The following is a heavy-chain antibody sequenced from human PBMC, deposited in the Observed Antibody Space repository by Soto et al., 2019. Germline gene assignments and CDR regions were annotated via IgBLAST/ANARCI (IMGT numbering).Heavy chain of an antibody. V-gene: IGHV4-4*02. D-gene: IGHD3-3*01. CDR2: IYHGGTT. Sequence: SETLCLTWAVAGGSITSVHWWSWVRQTPGKGLEWIGEIYHGGTTDYNPSLKGRVTMSVDKSKNQFSLKLKSVTAADTAVYYCAREGAYFDSWSGYFGPGYFDKWGQGILVTVSS. CDR1: GGSITSVHW. J-gene: IGHJ4*02. CDR3: AREGAYFDSWSGYFGPGYFDK.